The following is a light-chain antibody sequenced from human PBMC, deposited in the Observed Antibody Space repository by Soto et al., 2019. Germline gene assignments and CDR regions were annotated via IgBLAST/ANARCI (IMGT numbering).Light chain of an antibody. CDR3: CSYAGSGTYV. J-gene: IGLJ1*01. CDR2: EVS. Sequence: QSVITPPSSVSASPGQSITISCTGTSSDVGNYNLVTWYQQHPGKAPQLMIYEVSKRPSGVSDRFSGSKSGNTASLTISGLQADDEADYYCCSYAGSGTYVFGTGTKVTVL. CDR1: SSDVGNYNL. V-gene: IGLV2-23*02.